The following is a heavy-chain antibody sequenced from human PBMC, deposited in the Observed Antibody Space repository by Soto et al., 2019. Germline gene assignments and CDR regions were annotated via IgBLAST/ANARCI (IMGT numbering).Heavy chain of an antibody. Sequence: GGSLRLSCAASGFTLSSSAMSWVRQAPGKGLEWVSAISSSGGSTKYADSVKGRFTISRDNSKNTLYLQMNSLRAEDTAVYYCAKVPFFGVVTGVLAFDYWGQGTLVTVSS. J-gene: IGHJ4*02. V-gene: IGHV3-23*01. CDR2: ISSSGGST. CDR3: AKVPFFGVVTGVLAFDY. CDR1: GFTLSSSA. D-gene: IGHD3-3*01.